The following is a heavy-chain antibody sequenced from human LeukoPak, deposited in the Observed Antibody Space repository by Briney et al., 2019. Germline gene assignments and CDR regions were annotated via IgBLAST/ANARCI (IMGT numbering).Heavy chain of an antibody. V-gene: IGHV3-53*01. Sequence: GGSLRLSCAASGFTFHDYGMSWVRQAPGKGLEWVSILYNGGGANYADSVKGRFTISRDNSRNTLFLQMNSLGDEDTAVYYCARRDTTGWFHHFDYWGQGTLVTVSS. CDR3: ARRDTTGWFHHFDY. CDR2: LYNGGGA. D-gene: IGHD6-19*01. CDR1: GFTFHDYG. J-gene: IGHJ4*02.